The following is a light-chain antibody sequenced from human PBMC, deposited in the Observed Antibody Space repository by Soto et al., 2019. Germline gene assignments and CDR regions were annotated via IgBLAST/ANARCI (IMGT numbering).Light chain of an antibody. CDR3: QQYGSSPPYT. CDR2: DAS. CDR1: QSVSSY. V-gene: IGKV3-20*01. Sequence: EIVLTQSPATLSLSRVEIATLSCRASQSVSSYLAWYQQKPGQAPRLLIYDASNRATGIPDMFSGSESGTDFTLTINRLAPEDCAVYYCQQYGSSPPYTFGHGTKVDI. J-gene: IGKJ2*01.